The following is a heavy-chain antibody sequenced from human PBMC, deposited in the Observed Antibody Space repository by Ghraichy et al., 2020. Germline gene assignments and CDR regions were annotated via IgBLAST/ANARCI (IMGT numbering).Heavy chain of an antibody. CDR3: AKGSYYYDSSGYFFDY. D-gene: IGHD3-22*01. V-gene: IGHV3-30*18. Sequence: GGSLRLSCAASGFTFSSYGMHWVRQAPGKGLEWVAVISYDGSNKYYADSVKGRFTISRDNSKHTLYLQMNSLRAEDTAVYYCAKGSYYYDSSGYFFDYWGQGTLVTVSS. J-gene: IGHJ4*02. CDR2: ISYDGSNK. CDR1: GFTFSSYG.